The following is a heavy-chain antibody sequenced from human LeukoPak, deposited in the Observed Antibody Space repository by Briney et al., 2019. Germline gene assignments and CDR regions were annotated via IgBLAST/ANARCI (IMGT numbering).Heavy chain of an antibody. D-gene: IGHD2-15*01. CDR3: ARQEYCSGGSCYTWFDP. Sequence: EESLKISCKGSGYSINNYWIGWVRQMPGKGLEWMGIIYPADSDIRYSPSFQGQVTISADKSISTAYLQWSSLEASDTAMYYCARQEYCSGGSCYTWFDPWGQGTLVTVSS. V-gene: IGHV5-51*01. J-gene: IGHJ5*02. CDR2: IYPADSDI. CDR1: GYSINNYW.